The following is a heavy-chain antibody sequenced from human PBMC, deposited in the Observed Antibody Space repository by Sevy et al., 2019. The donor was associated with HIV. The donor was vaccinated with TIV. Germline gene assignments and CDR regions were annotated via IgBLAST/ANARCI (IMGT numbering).Heavy chain of an antibody. CDR2: INTDGKMT. CDR3: ARGSRGTFGY. D-gene: IGHD1-26*01. J-gene: IGHJ4*02. V-gene: IGHV3-74*01. CDR1: GFTFSSYG. Sequence: GGSLRLSCAASGFTFSSYGMHWVRQAPGKGLVWVSHINTDGKMTRYADSVKGRFTISRDNAKNTLYLQMNSLRDEDTAVYYCARGSRGTFGYWGQGTLITVSS.